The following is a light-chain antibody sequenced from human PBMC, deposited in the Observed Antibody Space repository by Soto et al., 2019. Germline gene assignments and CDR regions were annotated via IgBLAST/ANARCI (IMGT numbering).Light chain of an antibody. CDR3: QKYDRAPLT. J-gene: IGKJ4*01. CDR1: EDIAHY. V-gene: IGKV1-27*01. CDR2: HTS. Sequence: DIQMTQSPSSLSASLGDKVTLTCRASEDIAHYLAWYQQKPGKAPRVLLHHTSILQSGVPSRFSGSGNGTDFNVTINNLQPEDVATYFCQKYDRAPLTFGGENKVEI.